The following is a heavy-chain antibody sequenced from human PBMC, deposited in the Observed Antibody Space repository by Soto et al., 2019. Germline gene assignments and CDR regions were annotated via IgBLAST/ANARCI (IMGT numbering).Heavy chain of an antibody. CDR1: GGSISSYY. Sequence: QVQLQESGPGLVKPSETLSLTCTVSGGSISSYYWSWIRQPPGKGLEWIGYIYYSGSTNYNPSLKIRVTISVDTSKNQFSLKLSSVTAADTAVYYCARRYGDYFDYWGQGTLVTVSS. D-gene: IGHD4-17*01. V-gene: IGHV4-59*08. CDR3: ARRYGDYFDY. J-gene: IGHJ4*02. CDR2: IYYSGST.